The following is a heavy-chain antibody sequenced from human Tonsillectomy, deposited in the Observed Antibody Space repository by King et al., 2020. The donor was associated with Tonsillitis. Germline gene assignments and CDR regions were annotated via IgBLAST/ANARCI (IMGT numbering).Heavy chain of an antibody. CDR2: IFSNDEK. D-gene: IGHD6-19*01. V-gene: IGHV2-26*01. Sequence: VTLKESGPVLVKPTETLTLTCTVSGFSLSNDRMGVTWIRQPPGKALEWLAHIFSNDEKSYSTSLKSRLSISKDTSKSQVVLTMTNMDPVDTGTYYCARIHVYNSGWHGQIDYWGQGTLVTVSS. J-gene: IGHJ4*02. CDR1: GFSLSNDRMG. CDR3: ARIHVYNSGWHGQIDY.